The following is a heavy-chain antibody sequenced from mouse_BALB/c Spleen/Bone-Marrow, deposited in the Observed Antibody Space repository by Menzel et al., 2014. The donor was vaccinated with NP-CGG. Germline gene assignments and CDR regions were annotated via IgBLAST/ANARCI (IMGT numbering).Heavy chain of an antibody. Sequence: LKQSGSELVRPGASVKLSCKASGYTFTSYWMHWVKQRHGQGLEWIGNIYPGSGSTNYDGKFKSKGTLTVDTSSSTAYMHLSSLTSEDSAVYYCTSWDYWGQGTTLTVSS. V-gene: IGHV1S22*01. CDR1: GYTFTSYW. J-gene: IGHJ2*01. CDR2: IYPGSGST. CDR3: TSWDY.